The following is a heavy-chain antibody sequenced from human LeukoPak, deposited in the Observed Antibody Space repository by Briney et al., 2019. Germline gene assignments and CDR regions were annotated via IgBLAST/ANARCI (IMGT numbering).Heavy chain of an antibody. CDR1: GGTFSSYA. CDR2: INPSGGST. J-gene: IGHJ3*02. Sequence: ASVKVSCKASGGTFSSYAISWVRQAPGQGLEWMGIINPSGGSTSYAQKFQGRVTMTRDTSTSTVYMELSSLRSEDTAVYYCARDFLVDTPTAGAFDIWGQGTMVTVSS. V-gene: IGHV1-46*01. CDR3: ARDFLVDTPTAGAFDI. D-gene: IGHD5-18*01.